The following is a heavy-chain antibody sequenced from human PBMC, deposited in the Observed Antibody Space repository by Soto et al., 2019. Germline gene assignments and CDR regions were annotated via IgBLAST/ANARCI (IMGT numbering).Heavy chain of an antibody. V-gene: IGHV3-7*01. Sequence: VGSLRLSCVGSGFTFSTYWMTWVRQAPGKGLEWVANIKQDGSEKHYVDSVKGRFTISRDNPKNSLYLQMNSLRAEDTAVYYCASQRRDGFFGDYWGQGTLVTVSS. J-gene: IGHJ4*02. CDR2: IKQDGSEK. D-gene: IGHD3-16*01. CDR3: ASQRRDGFFGDY. CDR1: GFTFSTYW.